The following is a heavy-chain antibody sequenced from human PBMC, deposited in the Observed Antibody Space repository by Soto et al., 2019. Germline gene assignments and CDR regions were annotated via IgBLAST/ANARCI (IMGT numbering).Heavy chain of an antibody. D-gene: IGHD3-10*01. CDR3: AYMPGPASFGSGTYFLH. CDR2: IYWDGDQ. Sequence: QITLRESGPTVVKPTQTLTLTCDFSGFSLRTSEAAVGWIRQPPGKALEWLSLIYWDGDQRYSPSLRTRLTVSKDPSENQVFLTMTNLGPVDTGTYFCAYMPGPASFGSGTYFLHWGQGTLVSVSS. J-gene: IGHJ1*01. CDR1: GFSLRTSEAA. V-gene: IGHV2-5*02.